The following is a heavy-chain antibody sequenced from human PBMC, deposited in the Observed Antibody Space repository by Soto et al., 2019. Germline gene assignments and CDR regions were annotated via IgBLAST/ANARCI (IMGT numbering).Heavy chain of an antibody. D-gene: IGHD3-10*01. V-gene: IGHV3-23*01. Sequence: PGGSLRLSCAASGFTFTSYAMNWVRQAPGKGLEWVSIISGSGGNTYYADSVKGRFTISRDNSKNTLYLQMNSLRAEDTAVYYCGTYYFGSGISWQSRYFDYWGQGTLVTVSS. J-gene: IGHJ4*02. CDR3: GTYYFGSGISWQSRYFDY. CDR1: GFTFTSYA. CDR2: ISGSGGNT.